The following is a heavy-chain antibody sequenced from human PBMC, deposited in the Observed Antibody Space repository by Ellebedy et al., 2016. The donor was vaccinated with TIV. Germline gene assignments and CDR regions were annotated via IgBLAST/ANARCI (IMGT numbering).Heavy chain of an antibody. CDR1: GGSIRSDSSY. Sequence: SETLSLTCIVSGGSIRSDSSYWGWLRQPPGKGLEWIGSIHYGGDTYYNPSLKSRVTISVDTSKDHFSLKLSSVTAADTAGYYCARGGCDGTRGYSGGGRAYWYFYNGLDVWGQGTTVTVSS. CDR3: ARGGCDGTRGYSGGGRAYWYFYNGLDV. CDR2: IHYGGDT. J-gene: IGHJ6*02. V-gene: IGHV4-39*07. D-gene: IGHD6-25*01.